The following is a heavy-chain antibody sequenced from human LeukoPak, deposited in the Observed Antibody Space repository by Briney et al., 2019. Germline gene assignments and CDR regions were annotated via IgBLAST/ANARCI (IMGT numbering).Heavy chain of an antibody. CDR3: AREVSPAAIDAFDI. D-gene: IGHD2-2*02. J-gene: IGHJ3*02. V-gene: IGHV3-7*01. CDR2: IKQDGSEK. CDR1: GFTFSSYW. Sequence: AGGSLRLSCAASGFTFSSYWMSWVRQAPGKGLEWVANIKQDGSEKYYVDSVKGRFTISRDNAKNSLYLQMNSLRAEDTAVYYCAREVSPAAIDAFDIWGQGTMVTVSS.